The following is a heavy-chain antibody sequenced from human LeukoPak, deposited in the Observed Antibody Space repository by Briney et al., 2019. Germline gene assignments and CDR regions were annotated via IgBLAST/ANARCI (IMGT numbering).Heavy chain of an antibody. CDR3: AREGHVIPFDY. CDR2: IIPIFGTA. J-gene: IGHJ4*02. D-gene: IGHD2-2*02. Sequence: SVKVSCKASGYTFTSYGISWVRQAPGQGLEWMGGIIPIFGTANYAQKFQGRVTITADESTSTAYMELSSLRSEDTAVYYCAREGHVIPFDYWGQGTLVTVSS. V-gene: IGHV1-69*13. CDR1: GYTFTSYG.